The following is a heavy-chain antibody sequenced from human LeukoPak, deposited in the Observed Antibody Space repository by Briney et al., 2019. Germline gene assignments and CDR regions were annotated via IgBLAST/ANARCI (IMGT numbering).Heavy chain of an antibody. CDR1: GGTFSNYA. V-gene: IGHV1-69*13. D-gene: IGHD1-20*01. CDR3: ARDRLDKWNDQDGYY. J-gene: IGHJ4*02. Sequence: SVKVSCKASGGTFSNYAITWVRQAPGQGLEWMGGIIPIFRTANYAQKFQGRVTITADESTSTAYMELSSLRSEDTAVYYCARDRLDKWNDQDGYYWGQGTLVTVSS. CDR2: IIPIFRTA.